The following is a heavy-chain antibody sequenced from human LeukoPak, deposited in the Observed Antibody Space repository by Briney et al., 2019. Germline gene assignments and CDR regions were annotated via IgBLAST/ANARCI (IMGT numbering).Heavy chain of an antibody. V-gene: IGHV1-69*13. CDR3: ASNPKPVYCGGDCYGRYYMDV. CDR1: GYTFTSYD. D-gene: IGHD2-21*02. Sequence: ASVKVSCKASGYTFTSYDINWVRQATGQGLEWMGGIIPIFGTANYAQKFQGRVTITADESTSTAYMELSSLRSEDTAVYYCASNPKPVYCGGDCYGRYYMDVWGKGTTVTISS. J-gene: IGHJ6*03. CDR2: IIPIFGTA.